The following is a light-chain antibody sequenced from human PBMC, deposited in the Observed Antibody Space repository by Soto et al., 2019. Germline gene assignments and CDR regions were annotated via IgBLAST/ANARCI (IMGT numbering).Light chain of an antibody. J-gene: IGKJ1*01. CDR2: WAS. CDR3: QQYYSTPLA. V-gene: IGKV4-1*01. Sequence: DIVMTQSPVSLAVSLGERATINCKSSQSVLYSSNNKNYLAWYQQKPGQPPKLLIYWASTRESGVPDRFSGSGSGTDFTLTISSLQAEDVAVYYCQQYYSTPLAFGQGTKVETK. CDR1: QSVLYSSNNKNY.